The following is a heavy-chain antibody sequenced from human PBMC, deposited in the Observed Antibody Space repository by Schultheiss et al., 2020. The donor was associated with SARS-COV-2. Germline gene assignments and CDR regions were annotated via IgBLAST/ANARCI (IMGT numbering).Heavy chain of an antibody. J-gene: IGHJ4*02. CDR2: IIPIFGTA. D-gene: IGHD7-27*01. V-gene: IGHV1-69*05. CDR1: GGTFSSYA. Sequence: KISCKASGGTFSSYAISWVRQAPGQGLEWMGGIIPIFGTAIYAQKFQGRVTMTTDTSTSTAYMELRSLRSDDTAVYYCARDFMGIGYFDPWGQGTLVTVSS. CDR3: ARDFMGIGYFDP.